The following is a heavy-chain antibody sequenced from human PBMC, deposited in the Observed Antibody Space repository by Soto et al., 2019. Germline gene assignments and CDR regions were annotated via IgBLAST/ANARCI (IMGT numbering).Heavy chain of an antibody. Sequence: QVQLQESGPGLAKPSETLSLTCIVSGGSVSSSSYYWSWIRQPPGKGLEWIGYIDYSGRTYYNPSLQDRVTISMDRSRNQFSLDRSSVTAADTAVYYCVSQQASHDGSGSDLVDYWGQGILVTVSS. V-gene: IGHV4-61*01. D-gene: IGHD3-10*01. CDR2: IDYSGRT. J-gene: IGHJ4*02. CDR3: VSQQASHDGSGSDLVDY. CDR1: GGSVSSSSYY.